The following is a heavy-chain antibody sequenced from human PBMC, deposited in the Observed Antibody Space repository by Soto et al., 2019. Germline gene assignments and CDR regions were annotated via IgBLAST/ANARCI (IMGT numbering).Heavy chain of an antibody. CDR1: GYTFTSYD. J-gene: IGHJ4*02. D-gene: IGHD1-7*01. V-gene: IGHV1-8*01. CDR3: ARDRVTGTTSSDY. Sequence: QVQLVQSGAEVKKPGASVKVSCKASGYTFTSYDINWVRQATGQGLEWMGWMNPNSGNTGYAQKLQGRVTMTTDTSTSTAYMELRSLRSDDTAVYYCARDRVTGTTSSDYWGQGTLVTVSS. CDR2: MNPNSGNT.